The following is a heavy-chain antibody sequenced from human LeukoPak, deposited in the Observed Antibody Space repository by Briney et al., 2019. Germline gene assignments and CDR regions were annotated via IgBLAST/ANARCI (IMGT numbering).Heavy chain of an antibody. CDR2: INHGGST. CDR3: ARYYYGSGSYREYYFDY. D-gene: IGHD3-10*01. J-gene: IGHJ4*02. Sequence: SETLSLTCAVYGGSFSGYYWSWIRQPPGKGLEWIGEINHGGSTNYNPSLKSRVTISVDTSKNQFSLKLSSVTAADTAVYYCARYYYGSGSYREYYFDYWGQGTLVTVSS. CDR1: GGSFSGYY. V-gene: IGHV4-34*01.